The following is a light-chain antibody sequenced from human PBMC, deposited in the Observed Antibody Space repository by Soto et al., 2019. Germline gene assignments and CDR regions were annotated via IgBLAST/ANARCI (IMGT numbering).Light chain of an antibody. CDR3: MQALQTPPT. V-gene: IGKV2-28*01. CDR2: LGS. CDR1: QSLLHINGYNY. J-gene: IGKJ1*01. Sequence: IVMTQSPLSLPVTPGEPASISFRSSQSLLHINGYNYLDWYLQKPGQSPQLLIYLGSNRASGVPDRISGSGSGTDYTLEISRVEAEDVGVYYCMQALQTPPTFGQGTKVDIK.